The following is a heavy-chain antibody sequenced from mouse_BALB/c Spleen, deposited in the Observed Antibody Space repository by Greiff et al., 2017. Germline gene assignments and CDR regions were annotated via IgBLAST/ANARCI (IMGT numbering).Heavy chain of an antibody. D-gene: IGHD1-1*01. V-gene: IGHV5-6-3*01. CDR3: AREGITTGDY. Sequence: EVQRVESGGGLVQPGGSLKLSCAASGFTFSSYGMSWVRQTPDKRLELVATINSNGGSTYYPDSVKGRFTISRDNAKNTLYLQMSSLKSEDTAMYYCAREGITTGDYWGQGTTLTVSS. CDR1: GFTFSSYG. CDR2: INSNGGST. J-gene: IGHJ2*01.